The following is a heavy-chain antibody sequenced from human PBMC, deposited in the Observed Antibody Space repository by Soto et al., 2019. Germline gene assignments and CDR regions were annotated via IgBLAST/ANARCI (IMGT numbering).Heavy chain of an antibody. CDR1: GGTFSSYA. J-gene: IGHJ6*02. CDR3: ACTTITGTWVDYHYYGMDV. V-gene: IGHV1-69*13. Sequence: ASVKVSCKASGGTFSSYAISWVRQAPGQGLEWMGGIIPIFGTANYAQKFQGRVTITADESTSTAYMELSSLRSEDTAVYYCACTTITGTWVDYHYYGMDVWGQGTKVTVSS. D-gene: IGHD1-7*01. CDR2: IIPIFGTA.